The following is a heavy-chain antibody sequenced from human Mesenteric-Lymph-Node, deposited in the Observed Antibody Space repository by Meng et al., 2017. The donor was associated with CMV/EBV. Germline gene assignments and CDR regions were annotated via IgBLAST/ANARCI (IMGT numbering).Heavy chain of an antibody. CDR2: TYHSGTT. CDR3: ARFGGVIIPPYLFDY. D-gene: IGHD3-16*01. V-gene: IGHV4-38-2*02. CDR1: NYSITSGYY. Sequence: GSLRLSCSVSNYSITSGYYWGWIRQPPGKGLEWIGSTYHSGTTYYNPSLKSRVTISVDTSKNHFSLKLTSVTAADTAVYYCARFGGVIIPPYLFDYWGQGTLVTVSS. J-gene: IGHJ4*02.